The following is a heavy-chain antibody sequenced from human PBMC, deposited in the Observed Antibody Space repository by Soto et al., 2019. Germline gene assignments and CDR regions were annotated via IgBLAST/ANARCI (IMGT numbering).Heavy chain of an antibody. CDR2: IYQSGST. CDR1: GGSISSGTYS. V-gene: IGHV4-30-2*01. J-gene: IGHJ4*02. Sequence: QLQLQESGSGLVKPSQTLSLICAVSGGSISSGTYSWSWIRQPPGKGLEWIGYIYQSGSTYYNPSVKSRVTIAIEKSNNQCPLRLYSVTAAATAVYYCARGGGVTTTWADYWGQGTLVSVSS. D-gene: IGHD3-16*01. CDR3: ARGGGVTTTWADY.